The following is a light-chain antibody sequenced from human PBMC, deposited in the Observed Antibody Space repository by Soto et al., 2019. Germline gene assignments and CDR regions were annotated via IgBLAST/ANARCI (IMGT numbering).Light chain of an antibody. Sequence: EIVLTQSPGTLSLSPGERATLSCRASQSVSSSYLAWYQQKPGRAPRLLIYGASSRATGIPDRFSGSGSGTDVTLTISRLEPEDFAVYYCQQYGSSPLTFGGGTKVEIK. CDR2: GAS. V-gene: IGKV3-20*01. CDR3: QQYGSSPLT. CDR1: QSVSSSY. J-gene: IGKJ4*01.